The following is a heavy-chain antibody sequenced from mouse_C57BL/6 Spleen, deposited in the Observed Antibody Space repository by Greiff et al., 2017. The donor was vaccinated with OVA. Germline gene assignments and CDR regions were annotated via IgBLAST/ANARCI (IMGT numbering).Heavy chain of an antibody. V-gene: IGHV1-82*01. Sequence: VQLQQSGPELVKPGASVKISCKASGYAFSSSWMNWVKQRPGKGLEWIGRIYPGDGDTNYNGKFKGKATLTADKSASTAYMQLSSLTSEDSAVYFCAREDSSGPGGYWGQGTTLTVSS. CDR2: IYPGDGDT. D-gene: IGHD3-2*02. CDR3: AREDSSGPGGY. CDR1: GYAFSSSW. J-gene: IGHJ2*01.